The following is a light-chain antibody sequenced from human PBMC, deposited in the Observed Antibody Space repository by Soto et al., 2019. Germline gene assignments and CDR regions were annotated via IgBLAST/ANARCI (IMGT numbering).Light chain of an antibody. Sequence: DIQMTQSPSTLSASLGDRVTITCRASQSISSWLAWYQRKPGKAPKLLIYKASNLESGVPSRFSGSGSGTEFTLTISGLLPEDFATYHCQQLNTLPFTFGQGTRLEIK. V-gene: IGKV1-5*03. CDR3: QQLNTLPFT. CDR1: QSISSW. J-gene: IGKJ5*01. CDR2: KAS.